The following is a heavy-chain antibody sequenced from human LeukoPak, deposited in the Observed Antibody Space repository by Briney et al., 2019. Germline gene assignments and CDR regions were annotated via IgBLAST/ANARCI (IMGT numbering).Heavy chain of an antibody. Sequence: SETLSLTCTVSGGSISSYYWSWIRQPAGKGLEWIGRIYTSGSTNYNPSLKSRVTMSVDTSKNQFSLKLSSATAADTAVYYCARDQRRIDYDAEEGYFDYWGQGTLVTVSS. J-gene: IGHJ4*02. CDR1: GGSISSYY. V-gene: IGHV4-4*07. CDR3: ARDQRRIDYDAEEGYFDY. D-gene: IGHD3-16*01. CDR2: IYTSGST.